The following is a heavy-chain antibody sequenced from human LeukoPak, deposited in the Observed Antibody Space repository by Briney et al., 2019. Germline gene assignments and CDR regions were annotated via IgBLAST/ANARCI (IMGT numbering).Heavy chain of an antibody. CDR3: AKVGSSGKGCMDV. CDR1: GFTFSSYG. V-gene: IGHV3-30*02. CDR2: IWYDGSNK. J-gene: IGHJ6*02. Sequence: PGGSLRLSCAASGFTFSSYGMHWVRQAPGKGLEWVAVIWYDGSNKYYADSVKGRFTISRDNSKNTLYLQMNSLRAEDTAVYYCAKVGSSGKGCMDVWGQGTTVTVSS. D-gene: IGHD6-19*01.